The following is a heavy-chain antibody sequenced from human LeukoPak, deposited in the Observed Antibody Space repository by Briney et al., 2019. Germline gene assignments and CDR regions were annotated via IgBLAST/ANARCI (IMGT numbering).Heavy chain of an antibody. D-gene: IGHD2-21*01. Sequence: SQTLSLTCAISGDSVSSNSAAWNWIRQSPSRGLEWLGRTYYRSEWYNDYAVSVKSRITINPDTSKNQFSLQLNSVTPEDTAVYYCARDITYCGGDCVDAFDIWGQGTMVTVSS. CDR2: TYYRSEWYN. CDR1: GDSVSSNSAA. V-gene: IGHV6-1*01. CDR3: ARDITYCGGDCVDAFDI. J-gene: IGHJ3*02.